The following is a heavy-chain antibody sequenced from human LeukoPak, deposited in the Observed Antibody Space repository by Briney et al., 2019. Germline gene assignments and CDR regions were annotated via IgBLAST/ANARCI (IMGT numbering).Heavy chain of an antibody. CDR2: ISYDGSNK. V-gene: IGHV3-30-3*01. D-gene: IGHD3-3*01. CDR1: GFTFSSYA. J-gene: IGHJ5*02. CDR3: ARTLWSGSLPVDP. Sequence: GRSLRLSCAASGFTFSSYAMHWVRQAPGKGLEWVAVISYDGSNKYYADSVKGRFTISRDNSKNTLYLQMNSLRAEDTAVYYCARTLWSGSLPVDPWGQGTLVTVSS.